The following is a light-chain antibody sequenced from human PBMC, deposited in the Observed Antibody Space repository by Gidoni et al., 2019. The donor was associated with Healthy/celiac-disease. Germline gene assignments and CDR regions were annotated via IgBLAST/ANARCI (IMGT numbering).Light chain of an antibody. V-gene: IGKV3-20*01. J-gene: IGKJ4*01. CDR1: QSVSSSY. Sequence: DIVLTQSPGTLSLSPGERATLSCRARQSVSSSYLAWYQQKPGQAPRLLIYGASSRATGIPDRFSGSGSGTDFTLTISRLEPEDFAVYYCQQYGSSPLTFGGXTKVEIK. CDR2: GAS. CDR3: QQYGSSPLT.